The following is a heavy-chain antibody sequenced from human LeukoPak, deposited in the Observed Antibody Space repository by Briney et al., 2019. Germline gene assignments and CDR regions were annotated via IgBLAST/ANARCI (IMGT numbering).Heavy chain of an antibody. V-gene: IGHV1-2*02. J-gene: IGHJ5*02. CDR1: GYTFTGYY. D-gene: IGHD2-2*01. CDR2: INPNSGGT. Sequence: ASVKVSCKASGYTFTGYYIHWVRQAPGQGLEWMGWINPNSGGTHYAQKFQGRVTMTRDTSITTAYMELSRLISDDTAVYYCARGLTDEHQLILHWFDPWGQGTLVTVSS. CDR3: ARGLTDEHQLILHWFDP.